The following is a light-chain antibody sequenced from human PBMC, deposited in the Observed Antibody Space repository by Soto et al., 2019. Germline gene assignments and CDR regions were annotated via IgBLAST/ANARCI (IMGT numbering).Light chain of an antibody. CDR3: QSYDSSLSGVV. CDR2: ANS. V-gene: IGLV1-40*01. Sequence: QSVLTQPPSVSGAPGQRVTICCTGSSSNIGAGYDVHWYQQLPGTAPKLLIYANSNRPSGVPDRFSGSKSGTLASLAITGLQAEDEADYYCQSYDSSLSGVVFGVGTKLTVL. J-gene: IGLJ2*01. CDR1: SSNIGAGYD.